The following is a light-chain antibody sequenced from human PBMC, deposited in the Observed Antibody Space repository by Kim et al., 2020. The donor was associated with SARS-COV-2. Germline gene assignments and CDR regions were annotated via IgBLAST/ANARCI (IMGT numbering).Light chain of an antibody. Sequence: DIQMTQSPSSLSASVGDRVTITCRASQSISSYLNWYQQKPGKAPKLLIYAASSLQSGVPSRFSGCGSGTDFTLTISSLQPEDFVTYYCQQSYSTPLTFGGGTKVDIK. CDR1: QSISSY. CDR2: AAS. V-gene: IGKV1-39*01. J-gene: IGKJ4*01. CDR3: QQSYSTPLT.